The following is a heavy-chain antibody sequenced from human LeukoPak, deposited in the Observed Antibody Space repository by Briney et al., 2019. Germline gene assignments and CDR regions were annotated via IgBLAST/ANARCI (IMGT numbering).Heavy chain of an antibody. CDR1: GGTFSSYA. D-gene: IGHD3-3*01. J-gene: IGHJ4*02. Sequence: GASVKVSCKASGGTFSSYAISWVRQAPGQGLEWMGGIIPIFGTANYARKFQGRVTITTDESMSTAYMELSSLRSEDTAVYYCARGSPLSDDFWSGYYLDYWGQGTLVTVSS. CDR2: IIPIFGTA. CDR3: ARGSPLSDDFWSGYYLDY. V-gene: IGHV1-69*05.